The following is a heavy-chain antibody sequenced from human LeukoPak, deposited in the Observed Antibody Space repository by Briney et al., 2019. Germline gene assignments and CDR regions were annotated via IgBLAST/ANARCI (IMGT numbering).Heavy chain of an antibody. V-gene: IGHV1-46*01. D-gene: IGHD4-11*01. J-gene: IGHJ5*02. CDR3: AREPYSSVGNNWFDP. Sequence: ASVKVSCKASGYTFTSYYMHWVRQAPGQGLEWMGIINPSGGSTSYAQKFQGRVTMTRDMSTSTVYTELSSLRSEDTAVYYCAREPYSSVGNNWFDPWGQGTLVTVSS. CDR2: INPSGGST. CDR1: GYTFTSYY.